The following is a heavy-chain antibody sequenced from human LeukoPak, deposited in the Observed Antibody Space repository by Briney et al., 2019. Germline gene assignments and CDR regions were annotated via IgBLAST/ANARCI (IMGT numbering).Heavy chain of an antibody. Sequence: GASVKVSCKASGYTFTSYGISWVRQAPGQGLEWMGWINPNSGGTNYAQKFQGRVTMTRDTSISTAYMELSRLRSDDTAVYYCARDTFGVVIHRFDPWGQGTLVTVSS. CDR1: GYTFTSYG. CDR3: ARDTFGVVIHRFDP. D-gene: IGHD3-3*01. CDR2: INPNSGGT. J-gene: IGHJ5*02. V-gene: IGHV1-2*02.